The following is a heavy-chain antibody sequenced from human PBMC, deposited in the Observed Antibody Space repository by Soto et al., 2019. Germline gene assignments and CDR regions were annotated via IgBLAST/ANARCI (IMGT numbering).Heavy chain of an antibody. J-gene: IGHJ5*02. CDR3: ARGGAAGALFLLNWFDP. Sequence: SETLSLTCTVSGGSISSGGYYWSWIRQHPGKGLEWIGYIYYSGSTYYNPSLKSRVTISVDTSKNQFSLKLSSVTAADTAVYYCARGGAAGALFLLNWFDPWGQGTLVTVSS. V-gene: IGHV4-31*03. D-gene: IGHD3-3*01. CDR2: IYYSGST. CDR1: GGSISSGGYY.